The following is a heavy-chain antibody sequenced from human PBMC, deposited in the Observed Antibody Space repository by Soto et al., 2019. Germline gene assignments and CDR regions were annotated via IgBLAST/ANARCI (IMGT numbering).Heavy chain of an antibody. Sequence: QVQVLQSGPEVKRPGASVTVSCKTAGYTFSTSGISWVRQAAGQGLEWVGWIRPDNGNRKSAQRLEGRFTLTTETSTRKEYIELRTLTSDDTAMYYGARDTESNRDNDWAHGTLVNVSS. D-gene: IGHD1-1*01. V-gene: IGHV1-18*01. CDR1: GYTFSTSG. CDR3: ARDTESNRDND. CDR2: IRPDNGNR. J-gene: IGHJ4*01.